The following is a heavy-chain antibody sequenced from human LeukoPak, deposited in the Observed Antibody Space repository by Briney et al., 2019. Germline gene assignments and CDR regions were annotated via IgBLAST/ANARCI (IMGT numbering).Heavy chain of an antibody. CDR3: ARDEAAYSGSPLDY. D-gene: IGHD1-26*01. V-gene: IGHV3-30-3*01. J-gene: IGHJ4*02. CDR2: ISYDGSNK. CDR1: GFTFSSYA. Sequence: GGSLRLSCAASGFTFSSYAMHWVRQDPGKGLEWVAVISYDGSNKYYADSVKGRFTISRDNSKNTLYLQMNSLRAEDTAVYYCARDEAAYSGSPLDYWGQGTLVTVSS.